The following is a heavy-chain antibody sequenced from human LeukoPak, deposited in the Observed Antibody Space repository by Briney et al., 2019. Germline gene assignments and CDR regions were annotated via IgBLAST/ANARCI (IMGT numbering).Heavy chain of an antibody. V-gene: IGHV3-23*01. Sequence: ETLSLTCAVSGGSISSSNWWSWVRQAPGKGLEWVSGISGSGGSTYYADSVKGRFTISRDNSKNTLYLQMNSLRAEDTAVYYCAKDPAIAGDTWFDPWGQGTLVTVSS. J-gene: IGHJ5*02. D-gene: IGHD6-13*01. CDR2: ISGSGGST. CDR3: AKDPAIAGDTWFDP. CDR1: GGSISSSN.